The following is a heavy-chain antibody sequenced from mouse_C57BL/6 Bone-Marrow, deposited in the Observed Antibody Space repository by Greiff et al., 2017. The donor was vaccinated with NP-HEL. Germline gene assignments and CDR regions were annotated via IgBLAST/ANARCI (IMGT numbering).Heavy chain of an antibody. J-gene: IGHJ2*01. CDR1: GYTFTDYY. CDR2: IFPGSGST. V-gene: IGHV1-75*01. Sequence: VQLVESGPELVKPGASVKISCKASGYTFTDYYINWVKQRPGQGLEWIGWIFPGSGSTYYNEKFKGKATLTVDKSSSTAYMLLSSLTSEDSAVYFCARSGYYGSSHFDYWGQGTTLTVSS. D-gene: IGHD1-1*01. CDR3: ARSGYYGSSHFDY.